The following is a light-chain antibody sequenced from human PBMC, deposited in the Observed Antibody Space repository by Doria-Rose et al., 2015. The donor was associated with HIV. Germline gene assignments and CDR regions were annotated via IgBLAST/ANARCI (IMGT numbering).Light chain of an antibody. CDR1: QSVSTD. CDR3: HQYNNWPT. J-gene: IGKJ5*01. CDR2: GAS. V-gene: IGKV3-15*01. Sequence: DIVMTQSPETLSVSPGESATLSCRASQSVSTDLAWYQHKPGQAPRLLIWGASTRATGIPAKFSGSGSWTEFTLTISSLQSEDFAIYFCHQYNNWPTFGQGTRLDIK.